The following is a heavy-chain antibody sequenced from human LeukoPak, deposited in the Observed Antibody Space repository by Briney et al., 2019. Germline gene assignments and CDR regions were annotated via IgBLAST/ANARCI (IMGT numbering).Heavy chain of an antibody. Sequence: GGSLRISCAASGFTFGSYAMNWVRQGPEKGLEWVSATSGSGGNTYYVDSVKGRFTISRDNSKNTLYLQMNFLRAEDTAVYYCAKGPAAQPDYWGQGTLVTVSS. J-gene: IGHJ4*02. V-gene: IGHV3-23*01. CDR1: GFTFGSYA. D-gene: IGHD6-13*01. CDR2: TSGSGGNT. CDR3: AKGPAAQPDY.